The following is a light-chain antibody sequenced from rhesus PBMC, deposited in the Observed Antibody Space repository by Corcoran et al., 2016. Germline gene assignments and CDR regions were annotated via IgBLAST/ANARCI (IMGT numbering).Light chain of an antibody. CDR2: KAA. CDR1: QSISSW. V-gene: IGKV1-22*01. CDR3: QQCNRSLLT. J-gene: IGKJ4*01. Sequence: DIQMTQSPSSLSASVGDTATITCRASQSISSWLAWYQQKPGKAPKFLLYKAASLQSGVPSRVSGSGAGTDFTLTISSLQSEDFGTYCCQQCNRSLLTFGGGTKV.